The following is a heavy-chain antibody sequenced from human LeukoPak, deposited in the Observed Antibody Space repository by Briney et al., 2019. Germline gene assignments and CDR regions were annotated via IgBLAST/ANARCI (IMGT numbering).Heavy chain of an antibody. D-gene: IGHD2-8*01. V-gene: IGHV4-59*01. Sequence: PSETLSLTCIISGGSISSYYWSWIRQPPGKGLEWIGYIYYSGSTNYNPSLKSRVIISVDTSKNQFSLKLSSVTAADTAVYYCASLSNGAENWFDPWGRGTLVTDSS. CDR3: ASLSNGAENWFDP. CDR2: IYYSGST. CDR1: GGSISSYY. J-gene: IGHJ5*02.